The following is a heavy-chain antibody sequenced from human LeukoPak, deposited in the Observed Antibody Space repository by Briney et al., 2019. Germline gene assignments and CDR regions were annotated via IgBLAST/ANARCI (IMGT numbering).Heavy chain of an antibody. V-gene: IGHV3-21*01. D-gene: IGHD4-17*01. CDR3: AHTVTPRYFQF. Sequence: PSETLSLTCAVSGASVSSGNWWNWARQSPGKGLEWVSFISSSSSYIYYADSVKGRFTISRDNAKNPLYLQMNSLRTEDTALYYCAHTVTPRYFQFWGQGTLVTVSS. J-gene: IGHJ1*01. CDR2: ISSSSSYI. CDR1: GASVSSGNW.